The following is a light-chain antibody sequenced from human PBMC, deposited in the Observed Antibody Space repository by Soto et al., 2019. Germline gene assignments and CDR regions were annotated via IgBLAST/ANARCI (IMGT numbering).Light chain of an antibody. Sequence: QSVLSQPASVSGSPGQSITISCTGSNSDVGGYDYVSWYQQHPGKAPKLMIYEVSNRPSGVSNRFSGSKSGNTASLTISGLQPEDEADYYCSSYANSSTRLFGTGTQLTVL. CDR1: NSDVGGYDY. CDR3: SSYANSSTRL. J-gene: IGLJ1*01. V-gene: IGLV2-14*01. CDR2: EVS.